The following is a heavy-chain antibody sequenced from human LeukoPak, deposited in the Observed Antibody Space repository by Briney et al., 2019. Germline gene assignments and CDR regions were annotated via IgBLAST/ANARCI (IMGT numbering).Heavy chain of an antibody. CDR3: ARTNPAAFDI. V-gene: IGHV3-30-3*01. CDR1: GFTFSSYA. D-gene: IGHD1-14*01. CDR2: ISYDGSNK. Sequence: GGSLRLSCAASGFTFSSYAMHWVRQAPGKGLEWVAVISYDGSNKYYADSVKGRFTISRDNSKNTLYLQMNSLRAEDTAVYYCARTNPAAFDIWGQGAMVTVSS. J-gene: IGHJ3*02.